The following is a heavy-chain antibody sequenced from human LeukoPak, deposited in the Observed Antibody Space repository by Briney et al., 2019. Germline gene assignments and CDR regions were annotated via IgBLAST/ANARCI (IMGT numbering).Heavy chain of an antibody. J-gene: IGHJ4*02. V-gene: IGHV3-23*01. CDR1: GITLSNYG. D-gene: IGHD3-22*01. Sequence: GGSLRLSCAVSGITLSNYGMSWVRQAPGKGLEWVAGISDSGGRTNYADSVRGRFTISRENPKNTLYLQMNSLRAEDTAVYFCAKRGVAIRVILVGFHKEAYYFDSWGQGALVTVSS. CDR3: AKRGVAIRVILVGFHKEAYYFDS. CDR2: ISDSGGRT.